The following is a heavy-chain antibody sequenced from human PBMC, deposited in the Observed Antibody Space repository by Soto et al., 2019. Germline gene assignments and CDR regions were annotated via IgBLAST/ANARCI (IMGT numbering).Heavy chain of an antibody. J-gene: IGHJ5*02. CDR2: INPAGTTV. CDR3: ARTSLGGAPTLDL. CDR1: GNTFNSHF. Sequence: QVQLVQSGVEVKKPGASVQVSCRASGNTFNSHFMHWVRQAPGQGLEWLGMINPAGTTVTFAQKLQVRVAMSRDTFTSTVFVDLGSLTSGDTGGYYCARTSLGGAPTLDLWGQGTLVSVSS. V-gene: IGHV1-46*02. D-gene: IGHD1-26*01.